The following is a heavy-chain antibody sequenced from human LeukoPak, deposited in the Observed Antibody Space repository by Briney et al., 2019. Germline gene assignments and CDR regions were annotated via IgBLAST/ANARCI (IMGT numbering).Heavy chain of an antibody. D-gene: IGHD2-21*02. Sequence: GGSLRLSCALSGFTVSRNYMSWVRQAPGEGLEWVSVIYSDGRTYYSDSVKGRFTISRDNSKNTLYLQMNSLRAEDTAVYYCARGGGAYCGSDCYRNFDYWGQGTLVTVSS. CDR2: IYSDGRT. V-gene: IGHV3-66*01. CDR3: ARGGGAYCGSDCYRNFDY. CDR1: GFTVSRNY. J-gene: IGHJ4*02.